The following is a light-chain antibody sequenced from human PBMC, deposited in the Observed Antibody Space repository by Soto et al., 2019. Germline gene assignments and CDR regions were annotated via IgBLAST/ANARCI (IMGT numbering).Light chain of an antibody. J-gene: IGKJ1*01. CDR2: GAS. CDR3: PQYGSSGT. Sequence: VFTHSPCTLSFSPGEIATLSFRASQSVSNNYLAWYQQKPGQSPRLLIYGASNRATGIPDRFSGSGSGTDFTLTISRLEPEDFAVYYCPQYGSSGTFGQGTKVDIK. V-gene: IGKV3-20*01. CDR1: QSVSNNY.